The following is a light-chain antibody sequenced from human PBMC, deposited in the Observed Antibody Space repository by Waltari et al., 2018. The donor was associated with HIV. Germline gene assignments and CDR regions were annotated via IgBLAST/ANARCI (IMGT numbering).Light chain of an antibody. J-gene: IGLJ2*01. CDR3: QSFDNSLSAL. Sequence: HSVLTQPPSVSGAPGQRGTIACTGSSSNIGAGFDVHWYQQLPGTAPKLLIFSNNNRPSGVPDRFSGAKSGTSASLAITGLQAEDEADYYCQSFDNSLSALFGGGTKLTVL. V-gene: IGLV1-40*01. CDR2: SNN. CDR1: SSNIGAGFD.